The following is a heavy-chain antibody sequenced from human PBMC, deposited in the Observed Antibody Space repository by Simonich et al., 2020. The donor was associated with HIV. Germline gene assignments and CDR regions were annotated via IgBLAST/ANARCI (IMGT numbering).Heavy chain of an antibody. CDR2: INHSGSA. CDR3: ARHQTGTDAFDI. Sequence: QVHLQQWGAGLLKPSETLSLTCAVYGGSFSGYYWNWFRQPPGKGLEWIGEINHSGSADYNSSLKSRVTLSVDTSKNQFSLKLTSVTAADTAMYYCARHQTGTDAFDIWGQGTMVAVSS. V-gene: IGHV4-34*01. J-gene: IGHJ3*02. CDR1: GGSFSGYY. D-gene: IGHD1-1*01.